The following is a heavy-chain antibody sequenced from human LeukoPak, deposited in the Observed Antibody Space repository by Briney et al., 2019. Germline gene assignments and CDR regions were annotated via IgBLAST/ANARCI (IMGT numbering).Heavy chain of an antibody. CDR1: GFTFSSYA. D-gene: IGHD3-10*01. V-gene: IGHV3-23*01. Sequence: PGGSLRLSCAASGFTFSSYAMSWVRQAPGKGLEWVSAISGSGGSPYYADSVKGRFTISRANSKNTLYLQMNSLRAEDTAVYYCDTPSLLWFGELLNPDWGQGTLVTVSS. CDR3: DTPSLLWFGELLNPD. J-gene: IGHJ4*02. CDR2: ISGSGGSP.